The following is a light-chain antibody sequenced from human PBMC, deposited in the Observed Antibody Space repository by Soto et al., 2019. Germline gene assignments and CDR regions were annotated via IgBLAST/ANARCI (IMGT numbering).Light chain of an antibody. V-gene: IGKV3-20*01. CDR3: QQYGNSPRT. CDR2: GAS. J-gene: IGKJ2*01. CDR1: QSVRNSY. Sequence: EIVLTQSPGTLSLSPGERATLSCRASQSVRNSYLAWYQQTPGQAPRLLIFGASSRATGIPDRFSDSGSGTDFTLTISRLEPEDFAVYYCQQYGNSPRTFGQGTELVIK.